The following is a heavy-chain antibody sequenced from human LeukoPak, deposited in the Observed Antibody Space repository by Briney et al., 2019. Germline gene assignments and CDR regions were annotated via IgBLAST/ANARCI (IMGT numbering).Heavy chain of an antibody. V-gene: IGHV3-23*01. CDR2: ISDSGDRT. Sequence: PGGSLRLSCAASGFAFSSLVMGWVRQAPGKGLEWVSAISDSGDRTYYADSVKGRFTLSRDNSKNTLYLQMNSLRAEDTAVYYCAKDARRSSGWWFFDHWGQGTLVTVSS. CDR1: GFAFSSLV. CDR3: AKDARRSSGWWFFDH. D-gene: IGHD6-19*01. J-gene: IGHJ4*02.